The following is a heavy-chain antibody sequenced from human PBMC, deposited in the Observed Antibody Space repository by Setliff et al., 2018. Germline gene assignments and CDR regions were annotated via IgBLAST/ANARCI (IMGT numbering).Heavy chain of an antibody. V-gene: IGHV3-11*04. CDR1: GFTFSDYY. Sequence: GGSLRLSCAASGFTFSDYYMSWIRQAPGKGLEWVSYISSSGSTIYYADSVKGRFTISRDNAKNSLYLQMDSLRAEDTAVYYCALSLAAADHDAFDIWGQGTMVTVSS. CDR2: ISSSGSTI. D-gene: IGHD6-13*01. J-gene: IGHJ3*02. CDR3: ALSLAAADHDAFDI.